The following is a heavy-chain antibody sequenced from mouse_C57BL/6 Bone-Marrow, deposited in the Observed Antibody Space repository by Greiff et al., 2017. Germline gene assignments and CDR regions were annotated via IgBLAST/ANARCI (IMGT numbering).Heavy chain of an antibody. V-gene: IGHV5-9-1*02. CDR3: TRDFQFITTVGTGTCDY. CDR2: ISSGGDYI. D-gene: IGHD1-1*01. CDR1: GFTFSSYA. J-gene: IGHJ2*01. Sequence: EVKLMESGEGLVKPGGSLKLSCAASGFTFSSYAMSWVRQTPEKRLEWVAYISSGGDYIYYADTVKGRFTISRDNARNTLYLQMSSLKSEDTAMYYCTRDFQFITTVGTGTCDYWGQGTTLTVSS.